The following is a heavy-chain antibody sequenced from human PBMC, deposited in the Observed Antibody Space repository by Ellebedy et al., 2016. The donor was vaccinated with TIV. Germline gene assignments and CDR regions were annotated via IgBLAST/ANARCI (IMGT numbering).Heavy chain of an antibody. V-gene: IGHV4-39*01. D-gene: IGHD3-10*01. CDR1: GGSISRSSSY. CDR2: IYYTGST. J-gene: IGHJ5*02. CDR3: AEWCGELLYVRWFDP. Sequence: GSLRLSCTVSGGSISRSSSYWGWIRQPPGKGLEWIGSIYYTGSTDYNPSLKSRVTIFAATSKNHFSLRLSSVTAADTAVYYCAEWCGELLYVRWFDPWGQGTLVTVSS.